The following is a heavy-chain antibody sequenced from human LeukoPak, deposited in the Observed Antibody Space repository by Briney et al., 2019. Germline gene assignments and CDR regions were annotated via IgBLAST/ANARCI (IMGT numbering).Heavy chain of an antibody. V-gene: IGHV1-69*04. J-gene: IGHJ4*02. Sequence: ASVKVSCKASGGTFNSYAISWVRQAPGQGLEWMGRIIPILGIANYAQKFQGRVTITADKSTSTAYMELSSLRSEDTAVFYCASAGYYDSSGYYYGWGQGTLVTVSS. CDR2: IIPILGIA. D-gene: IGHD3-22*01. CDR1: GGTFNSYA. CDR3: ASAGYYDSSGYYYG.